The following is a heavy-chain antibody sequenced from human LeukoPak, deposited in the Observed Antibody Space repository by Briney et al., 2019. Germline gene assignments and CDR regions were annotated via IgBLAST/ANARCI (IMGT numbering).Heavy chain of an antibody. CDR2: IFYSGST. CDR3: ARDRGTAMVFDY. D-gene: IGHD5-18*01. CDR1: GGSISSSTYY. Sequence: SETLSLTCTVSGGSISSSTYYWGWIRQPPGKGLEWIGNIFYSGSTYYNPSLKSRITISVDTSKNQFSLRLSSMTAADTAVYYCARDRGTAMVFDYWGQGTLVTVSS. V-gene: IGHV4-39*02. J-gene: IGHJ4*02.